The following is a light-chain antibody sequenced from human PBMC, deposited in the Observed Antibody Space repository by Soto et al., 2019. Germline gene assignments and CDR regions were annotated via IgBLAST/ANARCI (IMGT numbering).Light chain of an antibody. V-gene: IGLV2-8*01. CDR1: RSDVGDYNS. Sequence: QSVLTQPPSASGSPGQSVTISCTGTRSDVGDYNSVAWYQQHPGKAPKLIIYEVSKQPSGVPDRFSGSKSGNTASLTVSGLQAEDEADYYCSSYGGSNNFYVFGTGTKLTVL. CDR2: EVS. J-gene: IGLJ1*01. CDR3: SSYGGSNNFYV.